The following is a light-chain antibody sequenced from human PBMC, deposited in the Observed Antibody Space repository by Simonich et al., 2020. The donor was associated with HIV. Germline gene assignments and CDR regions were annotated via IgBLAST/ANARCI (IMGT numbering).Light chain of an antibody. CDR3: QQYNSYSYT. Sequence: DIQMTQSPSTLSASVGDRVTITCRASQNIRSWLAWYQQKPGKDPKLLIYQASSLESGVPSRFSGSGSGTEFTLTIRSLQPDDFATYYCQQYNSYSYTFGQGTKLEIK. CDR2: QAS. CDR1: QNIRSW. V-gene: IGKV1-5*03. J-gene: IGKJ2*01.